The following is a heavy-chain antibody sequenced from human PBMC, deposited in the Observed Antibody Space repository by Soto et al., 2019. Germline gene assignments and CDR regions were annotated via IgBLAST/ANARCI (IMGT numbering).Heavy chain of an antibody. CDR1: GFTFSHYA. V-gene: IGHV3-30*18. CDR2: MSYDGSNE. Sequence: QVQLVASGGGVVQPGRSLRLSCASSGFTFSHYAMHWVRQAPGKGLELVALMSYDGSNEYDADSVKCRFTISRDNSQNTLYLPMNSLRAEDTAVYYCAKDGSNNFDYWGHGTLVTVSS. D-gene: IGHD1-26*01. CDR3: AKDGSNNFDY. J-gene: IGHJ4*01.